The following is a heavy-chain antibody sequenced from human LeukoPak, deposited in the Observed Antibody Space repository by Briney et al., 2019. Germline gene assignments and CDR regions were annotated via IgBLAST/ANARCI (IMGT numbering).Heavy chain of an antibody. Sequence: ETLSLTCTVSGGSISSGGYYWSWIRQPPGKGLEWVSAISGSGGSTYYADSVKGRFTISRDNSKNTLYLQMNSLRAEDTAVYYCAKDQWRDYYDSSGYFDYWGQGTLVTVSS. V-gene: IGHV3-23*01. CDR1: GGSISSGGYY. CDR2: ISGSGGST. D-gene: IGHD3-22*01. CDR3: AKDQWRDYYDSSGYFDY. J-gene: IGHJ4*02.